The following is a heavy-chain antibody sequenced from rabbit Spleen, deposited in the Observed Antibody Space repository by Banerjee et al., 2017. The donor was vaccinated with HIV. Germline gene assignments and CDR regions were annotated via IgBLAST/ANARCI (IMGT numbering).Heavy chain of an antibody. Sequence: QEQLVESGGGLVQPGGSLKLSCKASGFDFSNYGVSWVRQAPGKGLEWIGYIDPIFGRTYYASWVNGRFTISSHNAQNTLYLQLNSLTAADTATYFCARDLVAVIGWNFSLWGPGTLVTVS. D-gene: IGHD5-1*01. CDR1: GFDFSNYG. CDR3: ARDLVAVIGWNFSL. J-gene: IGHJ4*01. CDR2: IDPIFGRT. V-gene: IGHV1S47*01.